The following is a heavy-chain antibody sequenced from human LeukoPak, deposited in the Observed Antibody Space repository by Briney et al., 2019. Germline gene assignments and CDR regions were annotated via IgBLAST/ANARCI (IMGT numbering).Heavy chain of an antibody. CDR1: GFTFSSYW. Sequence: GGSLRLSCAASGFTFSSYWMHWVRQAPGKGLEWVSAISGSGGSTYYADSVKGRFTISRDNSKNTLYLQMNSLRAEDTAVYYCAKRHHYDFWSGYYPDYYYMDVWGKGTTVTVSS. D-gene: IGHD3-3*01. V-gene: IGHV3-23*01. CDR2: ISGSGGST. CDR3: AKRHHYDFWSGYYPDYYYMDV. J-gene: IGHJ6*03.